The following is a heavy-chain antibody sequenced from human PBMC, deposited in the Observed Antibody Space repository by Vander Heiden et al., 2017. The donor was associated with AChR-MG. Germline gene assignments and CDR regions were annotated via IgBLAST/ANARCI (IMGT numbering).Heavy chain of an antibody. Sequence: QVQLVESGGGVVQPGGSLRLSCAASGFTFSSYGMHWVRQAPGKGLEWVAVISYDGSNKYYADSVKGRFTISRDNSKNTLYLQMNSLRAEDTAVYYCAKDDPTGVGSSGFDYWGQGTLVTVSS. CDR2: ISYDGSNK. J-gene: IGHJ4*02. CDR1: GFTFSSYG. V-gene: IGHV3-30*18. CDR3: AKDDPTGVGSSGFDY. D-gene: IGHD6-6*01.